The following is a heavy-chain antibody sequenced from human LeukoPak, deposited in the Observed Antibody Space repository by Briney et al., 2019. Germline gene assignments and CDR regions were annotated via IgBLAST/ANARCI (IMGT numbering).Heavy chain of an antibody. CDR1: GFTFNTYA. V-gene: IGHV3-23*01. Sequence: PGGSLRLSCAASGFTFNTYAMNWVRQAPGKGLEWVSIISGTGSTTYHADSVKGRFTISRDNSKNTLYLQMNSLGAEDTALYYCAKGRIAAAGTWGYFDYWGQGTLVTVSS. CDR3: AKGRIAAAGTWGYFDY. CDR2: ISGTGSTT. J-gene: IGHJ4*02. D-gene: IGHD6-13*01.